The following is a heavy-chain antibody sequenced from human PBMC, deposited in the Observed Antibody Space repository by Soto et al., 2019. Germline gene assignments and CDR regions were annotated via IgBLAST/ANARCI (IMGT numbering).Heavy chain of an antibody. CDR3: ARDAPLGRGFDY. V-gene: IGHV3-30-3*01. D-gene: IGHD3-10*01. Sequence: GGSLRLSCAASGFTFSSYAMHWVRQAPGKGLEWVAIMSYDGSTEYYADSVKGRFTISRDNSKNTLYLQMNSLRAEDTAVYYCARDAPLGRGFDYWGQGTLVTVSS. CDR2: MSYDGSTE. J-gene: IGHJ4*02. CDR1: GFTFSSYA.